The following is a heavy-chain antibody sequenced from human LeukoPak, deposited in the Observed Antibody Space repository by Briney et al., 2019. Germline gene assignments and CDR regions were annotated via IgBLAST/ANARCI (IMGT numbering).Heavy chain of an antibody. D-gene: IGHD1-26*01. CDR1: GFTFSNAW. Sequence: GSLRLSCAASGFTFSNAWMSWVRQAPGKGLEWIGEINHSGSTNYNPSLKSRVTISVDTSKNQFSLKLSSVTAADTAVYYCARGRGAKWELLRIVWFDPWGQGTLVTVSS. V-gene: IGHV4-34*01. CDR3: ARGRGAKWELLRIVWFDP. J-gene: IGHJ5*02. CDR2: INHSGST.